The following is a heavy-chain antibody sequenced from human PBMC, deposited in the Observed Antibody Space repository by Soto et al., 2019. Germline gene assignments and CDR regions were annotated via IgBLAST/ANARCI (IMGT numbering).Heavy chain of an antibody. V-gene: IGHV1-69*13. J-gene: IGHJ3*02. CDR2: IIPIFGTA. CDR3: ASRYHVDTAMVKGEIAFDI. CDR1: GGTFSSYA. Sequence: ASVKVSCKASGGTFSSYAISWVRQAPGQGLEWMGGIIPIFGTANYAQKFQGRVTITADESTSTAYMELSSLRSEDTAVYYCASRYHVDTAMVKGEIAFDIWGQGTMVTVSS. D-gene: IGHD5-18*01.